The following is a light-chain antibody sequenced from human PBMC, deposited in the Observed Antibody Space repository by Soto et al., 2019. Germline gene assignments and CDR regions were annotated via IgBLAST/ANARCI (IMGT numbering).Light chain of an antibody. CDR2: RNS. V-gene: IGLV1-47*01. J-gene: IGLJ1*01. CDR1: ASTIGRNY. Sequence: CVLTQSPSASGAAGRGVTISCSGSASTIGRNYVYWYQQLPGTAPKLLIYRNSQRPSGVPDRFSGSKSGTSASLAISGLRSEDEADYYCAAWDDNLSGLYVFGAGTKVTVL. CDR3: AAWDDNLSGLYV.